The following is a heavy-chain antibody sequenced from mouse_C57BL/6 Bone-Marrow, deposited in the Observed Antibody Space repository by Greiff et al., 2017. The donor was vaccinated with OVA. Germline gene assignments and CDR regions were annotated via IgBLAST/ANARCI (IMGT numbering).Heavy chain of an antibody. V-gene: IGHV5-17*01. J-gene: IGHJ2*01. CDR1: GFTFSDSG. D-gene: IGHD1-1*01. CDR2: ISSGSSTI. CDR3: ARPIITTVVAPFDD. Sequence: EVKLVESGGGFVKPGGSLTLSCAASGFTFSDSGMHWVRQAPEKGLEWVAYISSGSSTIYYADTVKGRFSISREKAKNTLFLQMTSLRSEDTAMYYCARPIITTVVAPFDDWGKGTTLTVSS.